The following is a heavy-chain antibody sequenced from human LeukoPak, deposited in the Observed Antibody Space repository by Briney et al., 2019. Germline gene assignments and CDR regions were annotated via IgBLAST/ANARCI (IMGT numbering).Heavy chain of an antibody. CDR3: ARDRGDYYDSSGPFDY. CDR2: INPNSGGT. Sequence: ASVKVSCKASGYTFTGYYMHWVRQAPGQGLEWMGWINPNSGGTNYAQKFQGRVTMTRDTSISTAYMELSRLRSDDTAVYYCARDRGDYYDSSGPFDYWGQGILVTVSS. D-gene: IGHD3-22*01. CDR1: GYTFTGYY. V-gene: IGHV1-2*02. J-gene: IGHJ4*02.